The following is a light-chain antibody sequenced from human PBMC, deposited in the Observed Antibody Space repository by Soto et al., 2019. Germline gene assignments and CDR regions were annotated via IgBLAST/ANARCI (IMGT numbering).Light chain of an antibody. Sequence: EIVLTQSPGTLSLSPGERATLSCRASQSLTNSYLAWYQQKPGQAPRLLIFGASSRVTGVPARFSGSGSGTDFTLTIIRLESEDFAVYYCPHYAASPWTFGQGTMVEIK. CDR1: QSLTNSY. CDR2: GAS. J-gene: IGKJ1*01. CDR3: PHYAASPWT. V-gene: IGKV3-20*01.